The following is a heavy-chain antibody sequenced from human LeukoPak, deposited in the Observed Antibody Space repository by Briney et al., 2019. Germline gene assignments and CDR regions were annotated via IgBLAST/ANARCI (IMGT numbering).Heavy chain of an antibody. Sequence: PSETLSLTCTVSGGSISDYYWSWIRQPPGKGLESIGYIRNRGSTNYNPSLKSRVTISVDTSKNQFSLKLRSVTAADTAVYYCARVQVPIYYDSSGYDPFFDYWGQGTLVTVSS. CDR3: ARVQVPIYYDSSGYDPFFDY. CDR2: IRNRGST. V-gene: IGHV4-59*01. J-gene: IGHJ4*02. CDR1: GGSISDYY. D-gene: IGHD3-22*01.